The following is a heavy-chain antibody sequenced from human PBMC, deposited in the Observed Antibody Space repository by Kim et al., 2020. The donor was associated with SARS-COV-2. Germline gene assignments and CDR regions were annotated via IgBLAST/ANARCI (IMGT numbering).Heavy chain of an antibody. CDR3: AKGSGPSSPYYFDY. J-gene: IGHJ4*02. Sequence: GGSLRLSCAASGFTFSNYAMSWVRQAPGKGLEWFSAITDSASATYYADSVKGRFTISRDNSINTLFLQMNSLRAEDTAVYYCAKGSGPSSPYYFDYWGQGTLVTVSS. CDR2: ITDSASAT. V-gene: IGHV3-23*01. CDR1: GFTFSNYA.